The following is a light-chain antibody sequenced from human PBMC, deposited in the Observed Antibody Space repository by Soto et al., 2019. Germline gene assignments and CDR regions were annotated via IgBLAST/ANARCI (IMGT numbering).Light chain of an antibody. Sequence: QSVLTQPPSASGTPGQRVTISCSGSSSNIGSNYVYWYQQLPGTAPKLLIYRNNQRPSGVPDRFSGSKSGTSASLAISGPRSEDEAEHYSASWDDSLSASYVXGTGTKVTVL. CDR2: RNN. J-gene: IGLJ1*01. CDR3: ASWDDSLSASYV. V-gene: IGLV1-47*01. CDR1: SSNIGSNY.